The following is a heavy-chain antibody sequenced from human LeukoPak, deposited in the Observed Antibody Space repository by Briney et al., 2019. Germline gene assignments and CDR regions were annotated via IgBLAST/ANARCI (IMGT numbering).Heavy chain of an antibody. CDR3: AREGTKGRYDFWSGYLGFDYFDY. D-gene: IGHD3-3*01. CDR1: GGSISSSY. Sequence: PSETLSLTCTVSGGSISSSYWSWIRQPAGKGLEWIGRIYTSGSTNYNPSLKSRVTMSVDTSKNQFSLKLSSVTAADTAVYYCAREGTKGRYDFWSGYLGFDYFDYWGQGTLVTVSS. CDR2: IYTSGST. V-gene: IGHV4-4*07. J-gene: IGHJ4*02.